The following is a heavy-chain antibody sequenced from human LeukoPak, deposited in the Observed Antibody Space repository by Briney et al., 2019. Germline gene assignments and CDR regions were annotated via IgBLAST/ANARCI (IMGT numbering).Heavy chain of an antibody. Sequence: GGSLRLSCAASGFTFSDYAMTWVRQAPGKGLEWMAVISYDGTNKYYADSVKGRFTISRDNSKNTLYLQMNSLRAEDTAVYYCAKDLNYDFWSGLGNWGQGTLVTVSS. D-gene: IGHD3-3*01. CDR2: ISYDGTNK. CDR1: GFTFSDYA. V-gene: IGHV3-30*18. J-gene: IGHJ4*02. CDR3: AKDLNYDFWSGLGN.